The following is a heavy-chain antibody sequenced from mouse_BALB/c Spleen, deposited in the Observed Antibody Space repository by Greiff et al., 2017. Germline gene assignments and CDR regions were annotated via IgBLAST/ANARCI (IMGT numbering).Heavy chain of an antibody. Sequence: VQLQQSGAELVKPGASVKLSCTASGFNIKDTNMHWVKQRPEQGLEWIGRIDPANGNTKYDPKFQGKATITADTSSNTAYLQLSSLTSEDTAVYYCAPYGNYFDYWGQGTTLTVSS. CDR3: APYGNYFDY. D-gene: IGHD2-10*02. V-gene: IGHV14-3*02. CDR1: GFNIKDTN. CDR2: IDPANGNT. J-gene: IGHJ2*01.